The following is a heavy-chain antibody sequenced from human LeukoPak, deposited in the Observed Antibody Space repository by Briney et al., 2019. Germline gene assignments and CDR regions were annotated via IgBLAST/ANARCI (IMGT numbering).Heavy chain of an antibody. CDR1: GFTFTNYW. CDR2: IYSDGQRI. CDR3: ARVSCAGLCASRDWYFDL. V-gene: IGHV3-74*01. D-gene: IGHD2-21*01. Sequence: GGSLRLSCAASGFTFTNYWIHWVRQPPGKGLVWVSRIYSDGQRIYYADSVKGRFTIPRDNTKDTLYLQMNSLRADDTAVYYCARVSCAGLCASRDWYFDLWAAAPWSVSPQ. J-gene: IGHJ2*01.